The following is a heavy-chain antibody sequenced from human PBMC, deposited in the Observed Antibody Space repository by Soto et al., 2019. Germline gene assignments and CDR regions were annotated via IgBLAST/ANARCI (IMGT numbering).Heavy chain of an antibody. CDR1: GGSISSGGYS. D-gene: IGHD4-17*01. Sequence: PSETLSLTCAVSGGSISSGGYSWSWIRQPPGKGLEWIGYIYHSGSTYCNPSLKSRVTISVDRSKNQFSLKLSSVTAADTAVYYCARSQTTVTPYDYWGQGTLVTVS. V-gene: IGHV4-30-2*01. CDR3: ARSQTTVTPYDY. CDR2: IYHSGST. J-gene: IGHJ4*02.